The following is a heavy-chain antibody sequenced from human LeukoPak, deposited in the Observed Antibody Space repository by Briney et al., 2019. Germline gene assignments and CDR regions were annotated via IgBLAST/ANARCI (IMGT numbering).Heavy chain of an antibody. Sequence: SVKVSCKASGGTFFRYSINWLRQAPGQGLEWMGWIIPILGIGKNAQKFQGRVTITADKSTSTAYMELSGLRSEDTAVYYCARNEYYHDSSGIAPFDYWGQGTLVTVSS. CDR1: GGTFFRYS. V-gene: IGHV1-69*10. CDR3: ARNEYYHDSSGIAPFDY. CDR2: IIPILGIG. D-gene: IGHD3-22*01. J-gene: IGHJ4*02.